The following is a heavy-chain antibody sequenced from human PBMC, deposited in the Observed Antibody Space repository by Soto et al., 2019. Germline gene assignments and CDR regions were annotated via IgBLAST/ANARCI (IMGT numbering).Heavy chain of an antibody. CDR1: GFTFTSSA. J-gene: IGHJ6*02. D-gene: IGHD3-22*01. CDR3: ASGPEYYDLKSSYFSYGLDV. V-gene: IGHV1-58*01. CDR2: IVVGSGST. Sequence: SVKVSWKASGFTFTSSAVQWVRQARGQRLEWIGWIVVGSGSTNYAQKFQESVTITRDLSTSTAYMELSSLRSEDTAVYYCASGPEYYDLKSSYFSYGLDVWGQRTSVTVSS.